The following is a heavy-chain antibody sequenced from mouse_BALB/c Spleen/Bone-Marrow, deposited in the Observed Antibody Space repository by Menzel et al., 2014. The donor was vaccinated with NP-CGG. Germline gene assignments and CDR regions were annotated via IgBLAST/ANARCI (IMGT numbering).Heavy chain of an antibody. J-gene: IGHJ4*01. CDR1: GFNIXDYY. CDR2: IDPENGNT. Sequence: VQLQQSGPELVRPGALVKLSCKASGFNIXDYYMQWVKQRPEQSLEWIGWIDPENGNTIYDPKFQGKASLTADTSSTAAILHLSRLTSEDAAVYYCARDYGYAMDYWGQGTSVTVSS. CDR3: ARDYGYAMDY. V-gene: IGHV14-1*02. D-gene: IGHD1-1*01.